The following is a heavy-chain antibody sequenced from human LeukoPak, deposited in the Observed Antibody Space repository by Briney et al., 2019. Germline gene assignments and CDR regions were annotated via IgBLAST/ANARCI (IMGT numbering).Heavy chain of an antibody. CDR3: ARDFNGHSSSYFDY. Sequence: ASVKVSCKASGYTFAGYYMHWVRQAPGQGLEWMGWINPNSGGTNYAQKFQGRVTMTRDTSISTAYMELSRLRSDDTAVYYCARDFNGHSSSYFDYWGQGTLVTVSS. J-gene: IGHJ4*02. V-gene: IGHV1-2*02. CDR1: GYTFAGYY. D-gene: IGHD6-6*01. CDR2: INPNSGGT.